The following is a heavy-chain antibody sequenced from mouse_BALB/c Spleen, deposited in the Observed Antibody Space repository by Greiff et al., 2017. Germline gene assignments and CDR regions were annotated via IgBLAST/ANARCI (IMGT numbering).Heavy chain of an antibody. CDR3: ARALSLLRLQDAMDY. J-gene: IGHJ4*01. D-gene: IGHD1-2*01. CDR1: GFTFSSFG. CDR2: ISSGSSTI. V-gene: IGHV5-17*02. Sequence: EVQVVESGGGLVQPGGSRKLSCAASGFTFSSFGMHWVRQAPEKGLEWVAYISSGSSTIYYADTVKGRFTISRDNPKNTLFLQMTSLRSEDTAMYYCARALSLLRLQDAMDYWGQGTSVTVSS.